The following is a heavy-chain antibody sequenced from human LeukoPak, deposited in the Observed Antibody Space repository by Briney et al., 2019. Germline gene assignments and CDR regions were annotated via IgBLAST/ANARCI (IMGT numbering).Heavy chain of an antibody. D-gene: IGHD4-17*01. V-gene: IGHV4-34*01. CDR1: GGSFSGYY. CDR2: INHSGST. J-gene: IGHJ4*02. CDR3: ATVRYYGDYFFDY. Sequence: SETLSLTCAVYGGSFSGYYWSWIRQPPGKGLEWIGEINHSGSTNYNPSLKSRVTISVDTSKNQFSLKLSSVTAADTAVYYCATVRYYGDYFFDYWGQGTLVTVSS.